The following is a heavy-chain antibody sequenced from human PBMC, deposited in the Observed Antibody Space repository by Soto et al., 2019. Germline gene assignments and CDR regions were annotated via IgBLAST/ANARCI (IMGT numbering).Heavy chain of an antibody. D-gene: IGHD3-10*01. CDR2: IYYSGST. Sequence: QVQLQESGPGLVKPSQTLSLTCTVSGGSISSGDYYWSWIRQPPGKGLEWIGYIYYSGSTYYNPSLKSRVTISVDTSKNQFSLKLSSVTAADTAVYHCARLEIWFGEQLSPYYFDYWGQGTLVTVSS. CDR1: GGSISSGDYY. V-gene: IGHV4-30-4*01. CDR3: ARLEIWFGEQLSPYYFDY. J-gene: IGHJ4*02.